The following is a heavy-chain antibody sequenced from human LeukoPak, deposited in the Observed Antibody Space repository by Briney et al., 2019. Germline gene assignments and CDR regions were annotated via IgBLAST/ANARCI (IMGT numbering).Heavy chain of an antibody. CDR2: ISYDGSNK. CDR1: GFTFSSYA. V-gene: IGHV3-30-3*01. CDR3: ARVSGNPRRPYYYYGMDV. J-gene: IGHJ6*02. D-gene: IGHD1-26*01. Sequence: GGSLRLSCAASGFTFSSYAMHWVRQAPGKGLEWVAVISYDGSNKYYADSVKGRFTISRDNSKNTLYLQMNSLRAEDTAVYYCARVSGNPRRPYYYYGMDVWGQGTTVTVSS.